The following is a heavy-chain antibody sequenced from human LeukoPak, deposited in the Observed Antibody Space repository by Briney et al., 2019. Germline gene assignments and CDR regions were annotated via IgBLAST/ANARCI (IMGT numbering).Heavy chain of an antibody. CDR2: VNPASGGT. Sequence: ASVKVSCKASGYTFIAYYMHWVRQAPGQGLEWMGWVNPASGGTNYAQKFQGRVTMTRDTSIATAYMELNELTSDDTAVYYCAGQKDPRPIDYWGQGTLVTVSS. V-gene: IGHV1-2*02. CDR1: GYTFIAYY. J-gene: IGHJ4*02. CDR3: AGQKDPRPIDY.